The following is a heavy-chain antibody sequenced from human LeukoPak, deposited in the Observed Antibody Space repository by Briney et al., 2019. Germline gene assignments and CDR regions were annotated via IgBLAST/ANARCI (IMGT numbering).Heavy chain of an antibody. D-gene: IGHD2-2*02. J-gene: IGHJ5*02. CDR2: SMSGGFL. Sequence: GGSLRLSCAASGFISSSYNMNWVRQAPGKGLEWVASSMSGGFLHYADSVKGRFTVSRNNAENSVYLQLNSLRADDTVVYYCARDDHTSWFTAWGQGTLVTVSS. CDR1: GFISSSYN. CDR3: ARDDHTSWFTA. V-gene: IGHV3-69-1*01.